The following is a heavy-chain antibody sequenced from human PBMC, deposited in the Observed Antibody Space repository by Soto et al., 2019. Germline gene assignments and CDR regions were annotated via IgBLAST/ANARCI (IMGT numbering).Heavy chain of an antibody. CDR3: AKARDVVVITPDDY. CDR1: GFTFSSYG. J-gene: IGHJ4*02. Sequence: QVQLVESGGGVVQPGRSLRLSCAASGFTFSSYGMHWVRQAPGKGLEWVAVISYDGSNKYYADSVKGRFTISRDNSKNTLYLQMNSLRAEDTAVYYCAKARDVVVITPDDYWGQGTLVTVSS. D-gene: IGHD3-22*01. V-gene: IGHV3-30*18. CDR2: ISYDGSNK.